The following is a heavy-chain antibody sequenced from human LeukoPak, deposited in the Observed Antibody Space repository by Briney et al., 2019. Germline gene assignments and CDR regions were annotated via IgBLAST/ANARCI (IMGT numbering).Heavy chain of an antibody. Sequence: GGSLRLSCAAPGFTFDDYAMHWVRQAPGKGLEWVSFISSSSSYIYYADSMKGRFTISRDNAKNSLYLQMNSLRAEDTAVYYCARANWNYATFHYYYYMDVWGKGTTVTVSS. V-gene: IGHV3-21*01. CDR2: ISSSSSYI. J-gene: IGHJ6*03. CDR1: GFTFDDYA. D-gene: IGHD1-7*01. CDR3: ARANWNYATFHYYYYMDV.